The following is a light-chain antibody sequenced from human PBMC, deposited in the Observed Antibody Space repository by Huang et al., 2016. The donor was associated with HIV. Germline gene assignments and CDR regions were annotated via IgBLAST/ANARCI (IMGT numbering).Light chain of an antibody. CDR1: QSVFYSSNNKNY. CDR2: WAS. J-gene: IGKJ2*01. Sequence: DIVMTQSPDSLSVSLGERATINCKSSQSVFYSSNNKNYLAWYQQKPGQPSKLLLFWASTRESGVPDRFTGGGSGTDFTLTIRSLQAEDVAVYYCQQYYNSPRTFGQGTKLEI. V-gene: IGKV4-1*01. CDR3: QQYYNSPRT.